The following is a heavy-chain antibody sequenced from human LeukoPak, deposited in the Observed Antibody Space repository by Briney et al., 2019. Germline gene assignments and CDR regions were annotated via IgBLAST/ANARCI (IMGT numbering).Heavy chain of an antibody. CDR3: ARLGGLRYFDSAYFDY. J-gene: IGHJ4*02. Sequence: ASVKVACKASGYTFSSYGISWVRQAPGQGLAWMGWISAYNGNTNYAQKLQGRVTMTTDTSTSTAYMELRSLRSDDTAVYYCARLGGLRYFDSAYFDYWGQGTLFTVSS. D-gene: IGHD3-9*01. CDR1: GYTFSSYG. CDR2: ISAYNGNT. V-gene: IGHV1-18*01.